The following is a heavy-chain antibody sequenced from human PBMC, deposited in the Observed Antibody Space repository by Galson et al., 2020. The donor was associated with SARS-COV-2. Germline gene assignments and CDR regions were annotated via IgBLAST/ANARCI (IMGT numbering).Heavy chain of an antibody. CDR3: ARLHYGEYAPEAFDI. CDR1: GTSISSGSYS. Sequence: SETLSLTCAVSGTSISSGSYSWNWIRQPPGTGLKWIGYISHSGGTDYNPALKSRVTISGDRSKNQFSLRLSSVTAADTAVYYCARLHYGEYAPEAFDIWGPGTRVTVAS. CDR2: ISHSGGT. J-gene: IGHJ3*02. D-gene: IGHD4-17*01. V-gene: IGHV4-30-2*01.